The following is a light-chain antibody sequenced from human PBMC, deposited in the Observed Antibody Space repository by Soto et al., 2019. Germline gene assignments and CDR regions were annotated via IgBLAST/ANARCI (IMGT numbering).Light chain of an antibody. CDR3: VQRSTWPWT. CDR1: QSVSTY. V-gene: IGKV3-11*01. J-gene: IGKJ1*01. Sequence: EIVLTQSPGTLSLSPGERATLSCRASQSVSTYLAWYQQKPGQALRLLIYDAYKRATGIPARFSGSGSGTDFTLTISNLEPEDFAVYHCVQRSTWPWTCGQGSKVEIK. CDR2: DAY.